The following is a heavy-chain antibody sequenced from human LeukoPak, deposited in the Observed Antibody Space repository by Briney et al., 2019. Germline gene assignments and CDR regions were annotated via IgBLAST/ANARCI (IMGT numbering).Heavy chain of an antibody. J-gene: IGHJ4*02. D-gene: IGHD3-3*01. CDR1: GFTFSHYS. V-gene: IGHV3-21*01. CDR2: ISSSNSYI. CDR3: ARDRTTRYYDFWSGYYSFDY. Sequence: PGGSLRLSCAASGFTFSHYSMNWVRQAPGKGLEWVSSISSSNSYIYYADSMKGRFTISRDNAKNSLYLQMNSLRAEDTAVYYCARDRTTRYYDFWSGYYSFDYWGQGTLVTVSS.